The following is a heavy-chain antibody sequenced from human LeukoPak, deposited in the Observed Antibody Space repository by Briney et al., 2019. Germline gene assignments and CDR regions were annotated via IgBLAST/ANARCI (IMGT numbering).Heavy chain of an antibody. Sequence: SETLSLTCTVSGGSISSYYWSWIRQPPGKGLEWIGYIYYSGSTNYNPSLKSRVTISVDTSKNQFSLKLSSVTAADTAIYYCAKRLDFRGFIPDAFDIWGPGTMVSVSS. D-gene: IGHD3-10*01. CDR3: AKRLDFRGFIPDAFDI. CDR1: GGSISSYY. CDR2: IYYSGST. V-gene: IGHV4-59*01. J-gene: IGHJ3*02.